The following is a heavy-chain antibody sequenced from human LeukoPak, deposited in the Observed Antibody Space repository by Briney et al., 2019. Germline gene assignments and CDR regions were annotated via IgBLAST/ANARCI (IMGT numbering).Heavy chain of an antibody. J-gene: IGHJ6*04. V-gene: IGHV3-23*01. CDR1: GFTFSTYG. D-gene: IGHD3-10*02. CDR3: AELGITMIGGV. CDR2: ISGSGGST. Sequence: GSLRLSCAASGFTFSTYGMSWVRQAPGKGLEWVSGISGSGGSTYYADSVKGRFTISRDSSKNTLYLQMNSLRAEDTAVYYCAELGITMIGGVWGKGTTVTISS.